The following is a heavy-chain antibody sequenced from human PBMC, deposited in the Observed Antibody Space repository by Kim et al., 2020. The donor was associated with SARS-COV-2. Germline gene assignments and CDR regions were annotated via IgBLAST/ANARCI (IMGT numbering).Heavy chain of an antibody. CDR2: ITPFNGNT. Sequence: SVKVSCKASGYTFTYRYLHWVRQAPGQALEWMGWITPFNGNTNYAQKFQDRVTITRDRSMSTAYMELSSLRSEDTAMYYCARGVGAPTIDDAFDIWGQGTMVTVSS. CDR1: GYTFTYRY. J-gene: IGHJ3*02. CDR3: ARGVGAPTIDDAFDI. D-gene: IGHD1-26*01. V-gene: IGHV1-45*02.